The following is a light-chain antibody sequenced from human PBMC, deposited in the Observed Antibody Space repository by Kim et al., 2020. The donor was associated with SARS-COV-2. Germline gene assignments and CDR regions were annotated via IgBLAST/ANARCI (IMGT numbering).Light chain of an antibody. CDR3: QQYDTSPYT. CDR2: CAS. Sequence: DIVLTQSPGTLSLYPGERATLSCRASQSVHSNYLAWYQQKSGQAPRLLIFCASSRTAGIPDRFSGSGSGTDFTLTISRLEPEDFAVYYCQQYDTSPYTFGQGTKLEI. CDR1: QSVHSNY. V-gene: IGKV3-20*01. J-gene: IGKJ2*01.